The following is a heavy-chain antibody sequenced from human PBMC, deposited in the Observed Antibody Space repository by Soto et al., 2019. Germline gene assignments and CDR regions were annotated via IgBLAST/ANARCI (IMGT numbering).Heavy chain of an antibody. Sequence: GGSLRLSCAASGLTFDDYAMHWVRQAPGKGLEWVSGISWNSGSIGYADSVKGRFTISRDNAKNSLYLQMNSLRAEDTALYYCAKDISLQYDFWSGYSPDYYYGMDVWGQGTTVTVSS. J-gene: IGHJ6*02. V-gene: IGHV3-9*01. D-gene: IGHD3-3*01. CDR2: ISWNSGSI. CDR1: GLTFDDYA. CDR3: AKDISLQYDFWSGYSPDYYYGMDV.